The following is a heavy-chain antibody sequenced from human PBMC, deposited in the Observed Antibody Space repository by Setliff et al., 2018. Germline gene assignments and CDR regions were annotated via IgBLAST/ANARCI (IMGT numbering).Heavy chain of an antibody. D-gene: IGHD2-15*01. CDR1: GGSISSYY. V-gene: IGHV4-59*01. J-gene: IGHJ6*03. CDR3: ARGCAAGACYSDYYYYMDV. CDR2: IYYSGST. Sequence: SETLSLTCTVSGGSISSYYWSWIRQPPGKGLEWIGYIYYSGSTNYNPSLKSRVTISVDTSKNQFSLKLSSVTAADTAMYYCARGCAAGACYSDYYYYMDVWGKGTTVTVSS.